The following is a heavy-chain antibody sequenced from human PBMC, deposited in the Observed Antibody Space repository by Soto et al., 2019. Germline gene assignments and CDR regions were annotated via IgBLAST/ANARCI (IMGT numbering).Heavy chain of an antibody. J-gene: IGHJ4*02. D-gene: IGHD4-4*01. CDR1: GFTFENYA. CDR2: ISWNRGTI. V-gene: IGHV3-9*01. Sequence: EVQLVESGGGFVQPGRSLRISCTSSGFTFENYAMHWVRQAPGKGLECVSGISWNRGTIGYADSVRGRFTISRDNAKNSLYLQMDSLRPEDTALYYCAKDKLYSNFEHYFDYWGRGTLVTVSS. CDR3: AKDKLYSNFEHYFDY.